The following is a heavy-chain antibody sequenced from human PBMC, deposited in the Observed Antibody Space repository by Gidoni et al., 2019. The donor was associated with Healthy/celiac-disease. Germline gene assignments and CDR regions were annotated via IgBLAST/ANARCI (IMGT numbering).Heavy chain of an antibody. CDR3: ARAIVTTRGDWFDP. V-gene: IGHV3-48*02. CDR1: GFTFSSYS. D-gene: IGHD1-26*01. J-gene: IGHJ5*02. Sequence: EVQLVESGGGLVQPGGSLRLSCAASGFTFSSYSMNWVRQAPGKGLEWVSFISSSSSTIYYADSVKGRFTISRDNAKNSLYLQMNSLRDEDTAVYYCARAIVTTRGDWFDPWGQGTLVTVSS. CDR2: ISSSSSTI.